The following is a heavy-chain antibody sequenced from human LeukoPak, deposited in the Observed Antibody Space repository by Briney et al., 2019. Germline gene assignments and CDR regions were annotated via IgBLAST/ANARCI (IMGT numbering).Heavy chain of an antibody. V-gene: IGHV3-74*01. J-gene: IGHJ4*02. CDR2: ITSEGSST. CDR1: GFTFSSYW. Sequence: PGGSLRLSCAVSGFTFSSYWMHWVRQSPGKGLVWVSRITSEGSSTTYADSVKGRFTISRGNAKNTLYLQMNSLRAEDTAVYYCARVCSTTGYYYWGQGTLVTVSS. CDR3: ARVCSTTGYYY. D-gene: IGHD3-9*01.